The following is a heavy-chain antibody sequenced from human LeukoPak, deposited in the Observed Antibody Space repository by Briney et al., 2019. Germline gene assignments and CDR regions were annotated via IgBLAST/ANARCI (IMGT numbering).Heavy chain of an antibody. V-gene: IGHV3-66*01. Sequence: QPGGSLRLSCAASGFAVSSNSMSWVRQAPGKGLEWVSVIYSGGGTYYADSVKGRFTISRDNSKNTLYLQMSSLRAEDTAVYYCARRDVSTRYLDYWGQETLVTVS. CDR2: IYSGGGT. CDR1: GFAVSSNS. D-gene: IGHD5/OR15-5a*01. CDR3: ARRDVSTRYLDY. J-gene: IGHJ4*02.